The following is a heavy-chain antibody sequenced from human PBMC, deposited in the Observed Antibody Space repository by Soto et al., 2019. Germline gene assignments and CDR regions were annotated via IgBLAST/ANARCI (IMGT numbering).Heavy chain of an antibody. CDR2: IIPIFGTA. D-gene: IGHD3-22*01. CDR1: GGTFSSYA. J-gene: IGHJ5*02. V-gene: IGHV1-69*13. Sequence: ASVKVSCKASGGTFSSYAISWVRQAPGQGLEWMGGIIPIFGTANYAQKFQGRVTITADESTSTAYMELSSLSSEDTAVYYCARDPTYYSDSSGSNWFDPWGQGTLVTVSS. CDR3: ARDPTYYSDSSGSNWFDP.